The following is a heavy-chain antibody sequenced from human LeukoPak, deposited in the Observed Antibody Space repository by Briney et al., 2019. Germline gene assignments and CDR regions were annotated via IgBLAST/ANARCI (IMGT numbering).Heavy chain of an antibody. CDR2: IIPILGIA. D-gene: IGHD3-22*01. J-gene: IGHJ1*01. V-gene: IGHV1-69*04. CDR1: GGTFSSYA. Sequence: EASVNVSYKASGGTFSSYAISWVRQAPGQGLEWMGRIIPILGIANYAQKFQGRVTITADKSTSTAYMELSSLRSEDTAVYYCARDLTVTMIVFQHWGQGTLVTVSS. CDR3: ARDLTVTMIVFQH.